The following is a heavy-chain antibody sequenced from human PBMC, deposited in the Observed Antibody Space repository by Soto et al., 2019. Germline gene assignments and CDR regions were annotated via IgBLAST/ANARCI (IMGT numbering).Heavy chain of an antibody. CDR2: ISYSAKT. CDR3: TRGAGAPWVRFDS. D-gene: IGHD3-16*01. Sequence: SETLSLTCSVSGYSITSGFYWGWVRQSPGKGLEWIGTISYSAKTFYNPSLASRFSMAVDSSKNQFSLRLTSVTAADTALYYCTRGAGAPWVRFDSWGRGILVTVSS. J-gene: IGHJ4*02. CDR1: GYSITSGFY. V-gene: IGHV4-38-2*02.